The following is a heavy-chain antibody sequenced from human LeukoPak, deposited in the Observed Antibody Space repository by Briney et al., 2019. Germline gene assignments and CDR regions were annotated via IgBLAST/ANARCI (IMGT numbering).Heavy chain of an antibody. CDR3: ARERITMVRGVREYYFDY. J-gene: IGHJ4*02. D-gene: IGHD3-10*01. Sequence: SETLSLTFAVSGGSISSGGYSWSWIRQPPGKGLEWIGYIYHSGSTYYNPSLKSRVTISVDRSKNQFSLKLSSVTAADTAVYYCARERITMVRGVREYYFDYWGQGTLVTVSS. CDR1: GGSISSGGYS. CDR2: IYHSGST. V-gene: IGHV4-30-2*01.